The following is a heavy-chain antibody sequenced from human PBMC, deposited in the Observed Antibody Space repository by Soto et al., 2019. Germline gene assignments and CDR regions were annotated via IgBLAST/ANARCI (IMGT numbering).Heavy chain of an antibody. V-gene: IGHV6-1*01. CDR1: GDSVSSNNAA. CDR2: TYYRSRWYN. D-gene: IGHD2-8*02. J-gene: IGHJ6*04. CDR3: AESTPHTGSYWAF. Sequence: PSQTLSLTCAISGDSVSSNNAAWNWIRQSPSRSLEWLGRTYYRSRWYNDYAVSVKSRITVKPDTSKKKFSLQLTSVTPEDTAEVYGAESTPHTGSYWAFLGKGPTATASP.